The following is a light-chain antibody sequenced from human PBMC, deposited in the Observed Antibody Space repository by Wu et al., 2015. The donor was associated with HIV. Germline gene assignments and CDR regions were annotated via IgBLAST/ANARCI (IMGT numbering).Light chain of an antibody. Sequence: DIQTTQSPSTLSASVGDRVTITCRASQSISNWLAWYQQEPGKAPKLLIYRASTLESGIPSRFSGSGSGTEFTLTISSLQPDDFATYYCQHTWTFGQGTKVEIK. CDR3: QHTWT. V-gene: IGKV1-5*03. J-gene: IGKJ1*01. CDR1: QSISNW. CDR2: RAS.